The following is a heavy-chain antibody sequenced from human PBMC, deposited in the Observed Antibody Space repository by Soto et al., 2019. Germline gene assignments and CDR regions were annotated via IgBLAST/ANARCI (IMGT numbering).Heavy chain of an antibody. J-gene: IGHJ6*02. CDR1: GFTFRSYG. Sequence: GGPLRHSCAASGFTFRSYGMHWVRQAPGKGLEWVAVVSYDGSHDFYADSVKGRFSISRDNSRAIMYLQMNSLKPEDTAVYYCAKGSVLRVVEAPLAILGGVDVWGQGAVVTVSS. V-gene: IGHV3-30*18. CDR2: VSYDGSHD. CDR3: AKGSVLRVVEAPLAILGGVDV. D-gene: IGHD2-8*01.